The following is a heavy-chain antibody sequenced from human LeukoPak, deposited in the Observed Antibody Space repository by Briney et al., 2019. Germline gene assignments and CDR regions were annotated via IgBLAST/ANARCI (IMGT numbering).Heavy chain of an antibody. CDR1: GFIFDDSG. J-gene: IGHJ4*02. CDR3: AREAPAYGERYFVS. D-gene: IGHD2-21*01. V-gene: IGHV3-9*01. Sequence: GGSLRLSCVGSGFIFDDSGMHWVRQAPGKGLEWVSGISPSSDGIGYADSVKGRFIISRDDAKNTLYLQMNSLRAEDTALYYCAREAPAYGERYFVSWGQGTLVTVSS. CDR2: ISPSSDGI.